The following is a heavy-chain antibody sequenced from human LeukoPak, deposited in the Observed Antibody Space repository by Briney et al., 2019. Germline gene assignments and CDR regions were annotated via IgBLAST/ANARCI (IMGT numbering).Heavy chain of an antibody. Sequence: PGGSLRLSCSVSGCTFSTYVMHWVRQAPGKGLAYVSAISSNGDNTYYADSVKGRFTISRDNSKNTLYLQMSSLRADDTAVYYCVRGTGYWGQGTLVTVSS. CDR2: ISSNGDNT. V-gene: IGHV3-64D*06. CDR3: VRGTGY. J-gene: IGHJ4*02. CDR1: GCTFSTYV.